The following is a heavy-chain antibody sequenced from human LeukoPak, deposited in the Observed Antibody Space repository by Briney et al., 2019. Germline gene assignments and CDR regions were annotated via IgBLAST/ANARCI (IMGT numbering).Heavy chain of an antibody. D-gene: IGHD5-18*01. CDR2: ISSSGSTI. CDR1: GFTFSSYE. J-gene: IGHJ3*02. Sequence: GGSLRLSCAASGFTFSSYEMNWVRQAPGKGLEWVSYISSSGSTIYYADSVKGRFTISRDNAKNSLYLQMNSLRAEDTAVYYCARDGGGYSYGYGDAFDIWGQGTMVTVSS. V-gene: IGHV3-48*03. CDR3: ARDGGGYSYGYGDAFDI.